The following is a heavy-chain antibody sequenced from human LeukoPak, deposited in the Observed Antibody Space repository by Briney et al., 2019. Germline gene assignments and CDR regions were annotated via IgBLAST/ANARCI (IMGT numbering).Heavy chain of an antibody. CDR1: GGTFSSYA. CDR3: ASEGYSGYDPTYYFDY. J-gene: IGHJ4*02. V-gene: IGHV1-69*05. Sequence: GASVKVSCKASGGTFSSYAISWVRQAPGQGLEWMGGIIPIFGTANYAQKFQGRVTITTDESTSTAYMALSSLRSEDTAVYYCASEGYSGYDPTYYFDYWGQGTLVTVSS. CDR2: IIPIFGTA. D-gene: IGHD5-12*01.